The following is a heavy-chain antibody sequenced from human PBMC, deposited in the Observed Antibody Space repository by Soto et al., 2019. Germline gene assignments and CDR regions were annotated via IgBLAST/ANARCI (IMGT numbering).Heavy chain of an antibody. D-gene: IGHD2-2*01. J-gene: IGHJ4*02. V-gene: IGHV3-30*04. CDR3: AKDPGPANKYQLLYY. Sequence: QVQLVESGGGVVQPGRSLRLSCAASGFTFSSYAMHWVRQAPGKGLEWVAVISYDGSNKYYADSVKGRFTISRDNSKNSLYLQMNSLGAEDTAVYYCAKDPGPANKYQLLYYWGQGTLVTVSS. CDR2: ISYDGSNK. CDR1: GFTFSSYA.